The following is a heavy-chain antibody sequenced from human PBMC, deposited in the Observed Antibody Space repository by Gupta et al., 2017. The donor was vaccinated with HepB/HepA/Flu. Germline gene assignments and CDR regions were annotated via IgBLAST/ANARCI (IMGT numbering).Heavy chain of an antibody. V-gene: IGHV3-7*04. CDR2: VKNDGSGT. CDR1: GFTFSGSW. D-gene: IGHD1-1*01. Sequence: EVQLVESGGGLAQPGGSLRLSCAASGFTFSGSWMSWVRQAPGKGLEWVAHVKNDGSGTYYVDSVKGRFTVSRDQARNLVYLQMNSLRVEDTAVYYCARGNWVFDYWGQGTLVTVSS. J-gene: IGHJ4*02. CDR3: ARGNWVFDY.